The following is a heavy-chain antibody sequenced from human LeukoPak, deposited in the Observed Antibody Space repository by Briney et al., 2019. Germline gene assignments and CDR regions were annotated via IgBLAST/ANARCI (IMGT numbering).Heavy chain of an antibody. CDR1: GGSISSGGYY. V-gene: IGHV4-30-4*01. J-gene: IGHJ4*02. CDR2: IYYSGTT. CDR3: ASFYQVYYFDY. D-gene: IGHD3-16*02. Sequence: PSETLSLTCTVSGGSISSGGYYWSWIRQPPGKGLEWIGYIYYSGTTYYNPSLKSRVTISVDTSKKQFSLKLSSVTAADTAVYYCASFYQVYYFDYWGQGTLVTVSS.